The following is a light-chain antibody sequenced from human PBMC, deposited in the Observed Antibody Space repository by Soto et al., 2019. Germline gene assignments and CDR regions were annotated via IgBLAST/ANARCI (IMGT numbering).Light chain of an antibody. J-gene: IGKJ2*01. CDR2: AAS. Sequence: DIQMTQSPSSLSASVGDRVTITCRASQSISSYLNWYQQKPGKAPKLLIYAASSLQSGVTSRFSGSGSGTDFTLTISSLQPEDFANYYCQQSYSTPPSFGQGTKLEIK. CDR1: QSISSY. CDR3: QQSYSTPPS. V-gene: IGKV1-39*01.